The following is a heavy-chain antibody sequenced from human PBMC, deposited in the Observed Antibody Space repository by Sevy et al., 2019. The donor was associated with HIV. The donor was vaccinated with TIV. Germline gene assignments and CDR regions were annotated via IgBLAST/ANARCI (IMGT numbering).Heavy chain of an antibody. V-gene: IGHV3-23*01. J-gene: IGHJ4*02. CDR1: GFXFTNYG. CDR2: ISNSGANT. Sequence: GGSLRLSCAASGFXFTNYGMHWVRQAPGKGLEWVSGISNSGANTYYADSVRGRFTVSRDNSKNTVYLQLNSLRAEDTAIYYCAKEWTLLSDWYGXXDXXXQGTLVTVSS. D-gene: IGHD6-19*01. CDR3: AKEWTLLSDWYGXXDX.